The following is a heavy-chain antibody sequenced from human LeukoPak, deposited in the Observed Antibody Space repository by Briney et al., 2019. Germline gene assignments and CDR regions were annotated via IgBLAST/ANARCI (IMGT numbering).Heavy chain of an antibody. CDR1: GFIFSNAW. V-gene: IGHV3-15*01. D-gene: IGHD3-10*01. J-gene: IGHJ4*02. CDR2: MKSKTDGGTT. CDR3: TTVSDYVWFGELLDY. Sequence: GGSLRLSCAASGFIFSNAWMSWVRQAPGKGLEWVGRMKSKTDGGTTDYAAPVKGRFTISRDDSKNTLYLQMNSLKTEDTAVYYCTTVSDYVWFGELLDYWGQGTLVTVSS.